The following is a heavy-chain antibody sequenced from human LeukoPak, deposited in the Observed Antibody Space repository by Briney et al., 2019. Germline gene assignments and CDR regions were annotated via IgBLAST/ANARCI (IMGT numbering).Heavy chain of an antibody. Sequence: GASVKVSCKASGYTFTSYGISWVRQAPGQGLEWMGWISAYNGNTNYAQKLQGRVTMTTDTSTSTAYMELSSLRSEDTAVYYCAREPSSSWSHGGYSGYMDVWGKGTTVTVSS. D-gene: IGHD6-13*01. CDR3: AREPSSSWSHGGYSGYMDV. V-gene: IGHV1-18*01. J-gene: IGHJ6*03. CDR2: ISAYNGNT. CDR1: GYTFTSYG.